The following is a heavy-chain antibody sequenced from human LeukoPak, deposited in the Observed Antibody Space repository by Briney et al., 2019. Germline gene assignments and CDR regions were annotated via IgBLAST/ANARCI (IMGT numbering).Heavy chain of an antibody. J-gene: IGHJ4*02. D-gene: IGHD2-21*02. Sequence: SPTLSLTCTVSGGSISSYYWSWIRQPPGKGLEWLGYIYHSVSTSYNPSLKSRVTISVDTSKNQFSLKLSSVTAADTAVYYCARELGCGGDCSLFDYWGQGTLVTVSS. V-gene: IGHV4-30-4*08. CDR3: ARELGCGGDCSLFDY. CDR1: GGSISSYY. CDR2: IYHSVST.